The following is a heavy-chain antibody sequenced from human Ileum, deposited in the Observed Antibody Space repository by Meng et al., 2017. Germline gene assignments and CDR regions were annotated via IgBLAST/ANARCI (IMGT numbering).Heavy chain of an antibody. CDR2: MSYSGST. J-gene: IGHJ2*01. Sequence: RRLQVSCPVFVKPSSPLFHTCMFSGVATSNTNYCWAWIPQPPGKGLEWIGRMSYSGSTYFNPSLKSRVAISVDTSNNQVSLKLSFVTAADTAVYYCARGGAVAGVWWYFDLWGRGTLVTVSS. D-gene: IGHD6-19*01. V-gene: IGHV4-39*07. CDR1: GVATSNTNYC. CDR3: ARGGAVAGVWWYFDL.